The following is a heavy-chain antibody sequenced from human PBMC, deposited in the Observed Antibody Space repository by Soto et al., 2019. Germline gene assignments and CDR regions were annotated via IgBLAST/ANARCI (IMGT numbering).Heavy chain of an antibody. CDR2: IYPGDHET. Sequence: XDSLTISCQCSGYTFSNFWIGLVRQLPGKGLEWVGIIYPGDHETRYSPSFHGKVTISADKSINTAYLQWNSLEASDTAFYFCARSPRSSPYFDYWGQGALVTVS. D-gene: IGHD6-13*01. J-gene: IGHJ4*02. CDR3: ARSPRSSPYFDY. V-gene: IGHV5-51*01. CDR1: GYTFSNFW.